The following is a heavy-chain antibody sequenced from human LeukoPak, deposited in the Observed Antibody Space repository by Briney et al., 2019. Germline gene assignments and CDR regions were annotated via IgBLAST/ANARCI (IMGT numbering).Heavy chain of an antibody. CDR1: GYTFTSYG. CDR2: ISAYNGNT. Sequence: ASVKVSCKASGYTFTSYGISWVRQAPGQGLEWMGWISAYNGNTNYAQKLQGRVTMTTDTSTSTAYMELRSLRSDDTAVYYCAREEYRGYSSSWDDAFDIWGQGTMVTVSS. J-gene: IGHJ3*02. D-gene: IGHD6-13*01. V-gene: IGHV1-18*01. CDR3: AREEYRGYSSSWDDAFDI.